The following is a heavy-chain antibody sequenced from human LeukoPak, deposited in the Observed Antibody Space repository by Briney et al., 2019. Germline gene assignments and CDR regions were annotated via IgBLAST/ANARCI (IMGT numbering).Heavy chain of an antibody. Sequence: PGGSLRLSCAAPGFTFSSYAMSWVRQAPGKGLEWVSAISGSGGSTYYADSVKGRFTISRDNSKNTLYLQMNSLRAEDTAVHYCAKDRSMAYEFDYWGQGTLVTVSS. V-gene: IGHV3-23*01. D-gene: IGHD2/OR15-2a*01. J-gene: IGHJ4*02. CDR3: AKDRSMAYEFDY. CDR2: ISGSGGST. CDR1: GFTFSSYA.